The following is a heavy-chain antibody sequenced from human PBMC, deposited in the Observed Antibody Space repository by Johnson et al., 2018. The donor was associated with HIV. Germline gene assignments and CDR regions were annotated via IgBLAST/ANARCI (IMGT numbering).Heavy chain of an antibody. D-gene: IGHD3-10*01. V-gene: IGHV3-30*03. CDR2: ISYDGSNK. CDR3: AREGQLLLWFGERRSDAFDI. J-gene: IGHJ3*02. Sequence: QVQLVESGGGVVQPGRSLRLSCAASGFTFSTSGMHWVRQAPGKGMEWVAVISYDGSNKYYADSVKGRFTISRDNSKNTLYLQMNSLRAEDTAVYYCAREGQLLLWFGERRSDAFDIWGQGTMVTVSS. CDR1: GFTFSTSG.